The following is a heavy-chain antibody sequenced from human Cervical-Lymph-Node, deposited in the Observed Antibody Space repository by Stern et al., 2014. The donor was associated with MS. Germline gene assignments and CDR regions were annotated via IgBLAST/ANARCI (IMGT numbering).Heavy chain of an antibody. CDR2: IWYDGSNK. J-gene: IGHJ4*02. CDR1: GFTFSSYG. CDR3: ARDHYGDLLYYFDY. V-gene: IGHV3-33*01. D-gene: IGHD4-17*01. Sequence: QVQLVQSGGGVVQPGRSLRLSCAASGFTFSSYGMHWVRQAPGKGLEWVAVIWYDGSNKYYADSVKGRFTISRDNSKNTLYLQMNSLRAEDTAVYYCARDHYGDLLYYFDYWGQGTLVTVSS.